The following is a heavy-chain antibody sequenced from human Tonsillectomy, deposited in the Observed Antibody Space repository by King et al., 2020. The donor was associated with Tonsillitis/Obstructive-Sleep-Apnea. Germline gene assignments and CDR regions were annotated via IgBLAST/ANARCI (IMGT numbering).Heavy chain of an antibody. CDR3: ARGVDWQLAYYFDC. CDR1: GFTFSSYS. D-gene: IGHD6-6*01. Sequence: VQLVESGGGLVKPGGSLRLSCAASGFTFSSYSMNWVRQAPGKGLEWVSSISSTTDYIYYADSVKGRFTISRDNAQDSLFLQMNSLRAEDTAVYYCARGVDWQLAYYFDCWGQGTLVTVSS. J-gene: IGHJ4*02. V-gene: IGHV3-21*01. CDR2: ISSTTDYI.